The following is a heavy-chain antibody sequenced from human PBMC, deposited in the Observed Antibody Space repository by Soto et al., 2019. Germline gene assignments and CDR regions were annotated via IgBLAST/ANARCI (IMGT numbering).Heavy chain of an antibody. D-gene: IGHD5-12*01. V-gene: IGHV4-34*01. CDR2: INHSGST. CDR1: GGSFSGYY. J-gene: IGHJ4*02. CDR3: ARASIWWLRYYFDY. Sequence: KTSETLSLTCAVYGGSFSGYYWSWIRQPPGKGLEWIGEINHSGSTNYNPSLKSRVTISVDTSKNQFSLKLSSVTAADTAVYYCARASIWWLRYYFDYWGQGTLVTVS.